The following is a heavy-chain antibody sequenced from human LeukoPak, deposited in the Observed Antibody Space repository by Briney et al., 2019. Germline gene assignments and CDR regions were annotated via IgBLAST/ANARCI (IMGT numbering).Heavy chain of an antibody. V-gene: IGHV1-18*01. J-gene: IGHJ4*02. CDR3: AAGGGWGELLPYDY. D-gene: IGHD1-26*01. Sequence: ASVKVSCKASGGTFSSYAISWVRQAPGQGLEWMGWISAYNGNTNYAQKLQGRVTMTTDTSTSTAYMELRSLRSDDTAVYYCAAGGGWGELLPYDYWGQGTLVTVSS. CDR2: ISAYNGNT. CDR1: GGTFSSYA.